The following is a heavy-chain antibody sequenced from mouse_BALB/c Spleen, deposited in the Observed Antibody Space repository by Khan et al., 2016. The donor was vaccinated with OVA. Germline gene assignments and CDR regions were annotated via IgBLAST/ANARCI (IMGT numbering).Heavy chain of an antibody. V-gene: IGHV1-4*01. CDR1: GYTFTSYT. J-gene: IGHJ1*01. CDR3: VGSGAHDRYDGYFDD. D-gene: IGHD2-14*01. Sequence: QVQLQQSGAELARPGASVKMSCKASGYTFTSYTMHWVKQRPGQGLEWIGYINPSNGYTNYNQKFKDKATLTADKSSSTAYMQLSSLTSEDSAVYYCVGSGAHDRYDGYFDDWGAGTTVTVSS. CDR2: INPSNGYT.